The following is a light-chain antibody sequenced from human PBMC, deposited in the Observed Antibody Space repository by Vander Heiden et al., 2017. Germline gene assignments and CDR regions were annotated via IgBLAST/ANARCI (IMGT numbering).Light chain of an antibody. J-gene: IGKJ4*01. V-gene: IGKV3-20*01. Sequence: EIVLTQSPGTLSLSPGERATLSCRASQSVSSSYLAWYQQKPGQAPRLLIYGASSRPTGIPDRFSGSGSGTDFTLTISRLDPEDFAVYYCQQEGSSPLTFGGRTKVEIK. CDR3: QQEGSSPLT. CDR1: QSVSSSY. CDR2: GAS.